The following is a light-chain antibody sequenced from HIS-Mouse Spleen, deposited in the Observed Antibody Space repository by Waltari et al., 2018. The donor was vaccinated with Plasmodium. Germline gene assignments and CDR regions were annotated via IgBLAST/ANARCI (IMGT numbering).Light chain of an antibody. Sequence: AIWMTQSPSLLSASTGDRVTISCRMSQVISSYLAWYQQNPGKAHELLIYAESTLQSGVPARFSGSGSGTDFTLTISCLQSEDFATYYCQQYYSFPQTFGQGTKVEIK. V-gene: IGKV1D-8*02. CDR3: QQYYSFPQT. CDR1: QVISSY. CDR2: AES. J-gene: IGKJ1*01.